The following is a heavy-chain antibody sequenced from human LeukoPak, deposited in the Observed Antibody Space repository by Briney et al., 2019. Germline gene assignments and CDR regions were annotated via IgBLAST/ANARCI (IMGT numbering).Heavy chain of an antibody. J-gene: IGHJ3*02. CDR2: IKQDGSEK. CDR3: ARVPNYYDSSGYQAFDI. V-gene: IGHV3-7*01. Sequence: GGSLRLSCAASGFTFSSYWISWVRQAPGKGLEWVANIKQDGSEKYYVDSVKGRFTISRDNAKNSLYLQMNSLRAEDTAVYYCARVPNYYDSSGYQAFDIWGQGTMVTVSS. D-gene: IGHD3-22*01. CDR1: GFTFSSYW.